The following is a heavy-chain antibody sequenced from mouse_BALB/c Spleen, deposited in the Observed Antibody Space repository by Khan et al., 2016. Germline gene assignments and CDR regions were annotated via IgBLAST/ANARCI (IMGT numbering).Heavy chain of an antibody. J-gene: IGHJ4*01. CDR1: GYTFTSYV. D-gene: IGHD3-3*01. CDR3: AKGNYAIDY. Sequence: VQLKESGPELVKPGASVKMSCTASGYTFTSYVMHWVKQKPGQGLEWIGYINPYNDGTKYNEKFKGKATLTSDTSSSTAYMELSSLTSEDSAVYYCAKGNYAIDYWGQGTSVIVSS. V-gene: IGHV1S136*01. CDR2: INPYNDGT.